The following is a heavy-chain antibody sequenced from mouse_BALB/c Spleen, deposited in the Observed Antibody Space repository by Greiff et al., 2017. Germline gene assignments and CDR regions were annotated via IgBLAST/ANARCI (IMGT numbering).Heavy chain of an antibody. Sequence: EVMLVESGGGLVKPGGSLKLSCAASGFTFSSYAMSWVRQTPEKRLEWVASISSGGSTYYPDSVKGRITISRDNARNILYLQMSSLRSEDTAMYYCARFHYYGSPWYFDVWGAGTTVTVSS. CDR2: ISSGGST. V-gene: IGHV5-6-5*01. CDR3: ARFHYYGSPWYFDV. CDR1: GFTFSSYA. J-gene: IGHJ1*01. D-gene: IGHD1-1*01.